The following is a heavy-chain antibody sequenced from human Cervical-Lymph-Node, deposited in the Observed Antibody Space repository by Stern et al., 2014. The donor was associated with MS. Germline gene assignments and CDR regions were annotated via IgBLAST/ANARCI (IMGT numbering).Heavy chain of an antibody. Sequence: VQLEESGADVKKPGGSLKVSCKASGYTFTSYYMHWVRQAPGQGLEWMGIINPSGGSTSYAQKFQGRVTMTRDTSTSTVYMELSSLRSEDTAVYYCARDQGLRGHDYWGQGTLVTVSS. CDR2: INPSGGST. V-gene: IGHV1-46*01. CDR3: ARDQGLRGHDY. D-gene: IGHD6-25*01. J-gene: IGHJ4*02. CDR1: GYTFTSYY.